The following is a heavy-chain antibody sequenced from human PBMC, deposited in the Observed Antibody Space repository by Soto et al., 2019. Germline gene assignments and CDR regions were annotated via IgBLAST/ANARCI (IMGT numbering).Heavy chain of an antibody. CDR2: LSYDGSNK. V-gene: IGHV3-30*18. CDR3: AKGLYASGWSFLDY. CDR1: GFMFSSYG. J-gene: IGHJ4*02. D-gene: IGHD6-19*01. Sequence: QVQLVESGGGVVQPGRSLRLSCAASGFMFSSYGMHWVRQAPGKGLEWVELLSYDGSNKYYADSVKGRFTISRDNSKNTLYLHMNSLRAEDTAVYYCAKGLYASGWSFLDYWGQGTLVTVSS.